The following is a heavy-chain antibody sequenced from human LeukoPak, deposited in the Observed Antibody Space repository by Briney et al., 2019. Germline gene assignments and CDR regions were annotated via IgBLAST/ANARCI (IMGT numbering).Heavy chain of an antibody. D-gene: IGHD6-13*01. CDR2: INWNGGST. J-gene: IGHJ4*02. CDR1: GFTFSSYS. CDR3: ARVKGYSSSWYHLDY. V-gene: IGHV3-20*04. Sequence: PGGSLRLSCAASGFTFSSYSMNWVRQAPGKGLEWVSGINWNGGSTGYADSVKGRFTISRDNAKNSLYLQMNSLRAEDTALYYCARVKGYSSSWYHLDYWGQGTLVTVSS.